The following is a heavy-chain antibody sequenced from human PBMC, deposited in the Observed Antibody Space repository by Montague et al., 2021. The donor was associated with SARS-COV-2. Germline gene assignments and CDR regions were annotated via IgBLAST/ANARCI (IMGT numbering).Heavy chain of an antibody. CDR1: GGSISSDTSY. CDR2: HNHNADI. J-gene: IGHJ4*02. V-gene: IGHV4-39*01. D-gene: IGHD1-14*01. Sequence: SETLSLTCTVSGGSISSDTSYWGRLRQPQGQELKWKGNHNHNADISYTPTLRSPLTISVDTTRNQFSLKFGSVAAANTAFYFCVGVGRKQNYYFDYWGQGALVTVSS. CDR3: VGVGRKQNYYFDY.